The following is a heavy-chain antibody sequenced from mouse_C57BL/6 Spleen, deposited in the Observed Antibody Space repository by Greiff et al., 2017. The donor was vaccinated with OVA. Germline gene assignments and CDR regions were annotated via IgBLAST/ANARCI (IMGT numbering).Heavy chain of an antibody. D-gene: IGHD2-4*01. CDR1: GISITTGNYR. CDR2: IYYSGTI. Sequence: EVKLMESGPGLVKPSQTVFLTCTVTGISITTGNYRWSWIRQFPGNKLEWIGYIYYSGTITYNPSLTSRTTITRDTPKNQFFLEMNSLTAEDTATYYCAREGPYDYYWYFDVWGTGTTVTVSS. V-gene: IGHV3-5*01. J-gene: IGHJ1*03. CDR3: AREGPYDYYWYFDV.